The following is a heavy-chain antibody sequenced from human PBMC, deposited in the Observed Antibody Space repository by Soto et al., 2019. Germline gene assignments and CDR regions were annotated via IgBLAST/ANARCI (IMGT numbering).Heavy chain of an antibody. CDR1: GYTLSSYG. Sequence: QVQLVQSGAEVKKPGASVKVSCKASGYTLSSYGISWVRQAPGQGLEWMGWTSGYNGDTHYAQKFQGRVTMTTDTSTSTVYMELRSRRPDDTAVYYCARYWDATVTRADDRFDYWGKGTLVTVYS. J-gene: IGHJ4*02. D-gene: IGHD4-17*01. CDR2: TSGYNGDT. V-gene: IGHV1-18*01. CDR3: ARYWDATVTRADDRFDY.